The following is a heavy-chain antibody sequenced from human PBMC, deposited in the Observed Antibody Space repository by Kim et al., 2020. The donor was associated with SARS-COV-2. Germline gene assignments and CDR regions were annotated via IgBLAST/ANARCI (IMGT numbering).Heavy chain of an antibody. CDR1: GGSISSGGYY. D-gene: IGHD3-22*01. V-gene: IGHV4-31*03. Sequence: SETLSLTCTVSGGSISSGGYYWSWIRQHPGKGLEWIGYIYYSGSTYYNPSLKSRVTISVDTSKNQFSLKLSTVTAADTAVYYCARNNGITMIVVVTGWFGPWGQVTLVTASS. CDR3: ARNNGITMIVVVTGWFGP. CDR2: IYYSGST. J-gene: IGHJ5*02.